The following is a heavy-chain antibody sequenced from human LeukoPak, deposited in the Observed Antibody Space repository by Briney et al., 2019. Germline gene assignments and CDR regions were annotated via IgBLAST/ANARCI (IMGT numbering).Heavy chain of an antibody. D-gene: IGHD3-16*01. V-gene: IGHV3-53*01. J-gene: IGHJ4*02. CDR2: LYIGGPT. CDR1: GFTFSSYG. Sequence: GGSLRLSCAASGFTFSSYGMSWVRQAPGKGLEWVSSLYIGGPTYYSDSVKGRFSISRDNSDNVLYLQMNNLKTEDTALYYCARMFGAGQYYFDSWGLGTLVIVSS. CDR3: ARMFGAGQYYFDS.